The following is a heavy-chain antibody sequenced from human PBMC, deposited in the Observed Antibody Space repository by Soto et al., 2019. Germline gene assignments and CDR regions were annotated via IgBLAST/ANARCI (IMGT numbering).Heavy chain of an antibody. CDR1: GYSFTTYW. CDR2: IYPGDSDT. D-gene: IGHD1-26*01. Sequence: ESLKISCKGSGYSFTTYWIGWVRQMPGKGLEWMGIIYPGDSDTRYSPSFQGQVTISADKSISTAYLQWSSLKASDTAMYYCARSSGSYEYYYYYGMVVWGQGTTVTVSS. J-gene: IGHJ6*02. V-gene: IGHV5-51*01. CDR3: ARSSGSYEYYYYYGMVV.